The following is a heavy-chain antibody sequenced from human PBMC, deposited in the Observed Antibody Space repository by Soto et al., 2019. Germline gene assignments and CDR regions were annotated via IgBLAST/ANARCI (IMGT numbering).Heavy chain of an antibody. J-gene: IGHJ4*02. CDR2: ISAYNGNT. D-gene: IGHD3-10*01. CDR3: ARGRRYGSGSYYRPYQNFDY. V-gene: IGHV1-18*04. Sequence: ASVKVSCKASGYSFTGNSMHWVRQAPGQGLEWMGWISAYNGNTNYAQKLQGRVTMTTDTSTSTAYMELRSLRSDDTAVYYCARGRRYGSGSYYRPYQNFDYWGQGTLVTVSS. CDR1: GYSFTGNS.